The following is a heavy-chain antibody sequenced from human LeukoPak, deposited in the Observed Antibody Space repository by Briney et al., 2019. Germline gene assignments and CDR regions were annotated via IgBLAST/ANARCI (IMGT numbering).Heavy chain of an antibody. V-gene: IGHV3-30*02. CDR3: AKDLWDFWSGHESCGLDY. CDR2: IRYDGSNK. Sequence: PGGSLSLSCAASGFTFSSYGMHWVRQAPGKGLEWVAFIRYDGSNKYYADSVKGRFTISRDNSKNTLYLQMNSLRAEDTAEYYCAKDLWDFWSGHESCGLDYWGQGTLVTVSS. CDR1: GFTFSSYG. D-gene: IGHD3-3*01. J-gene: IGHJ4*02.